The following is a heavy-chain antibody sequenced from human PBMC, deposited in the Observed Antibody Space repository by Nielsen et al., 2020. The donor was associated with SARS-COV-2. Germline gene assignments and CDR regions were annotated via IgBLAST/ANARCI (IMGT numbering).Heavy chain of an antibody. D-gene: IGHD3-10*01. Sequence: ASVKVSCKASRYSFASYSMHWVRQAPGQRLEWMGWINAGNGNTRYSQKFQGRVTITRDTSASTAYMELSSLRSEDTAVYYCARIGAYYGSGTYPDYWAQGTLVTVSS. CDR1: RYSFASYS. V-gene: IGHV1-3*01. CDR2: INAGNGNT. CDR3: ARIGAYYGSGTYPDY. J-gene: IGHJ4*02.